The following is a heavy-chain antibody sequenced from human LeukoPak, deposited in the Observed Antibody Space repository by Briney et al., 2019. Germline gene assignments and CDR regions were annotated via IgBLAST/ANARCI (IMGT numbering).Heavy chain of an antibody. CDR2: ITSSGSTV. CDR3: ARDIDSSGLDAFDI. D-gene: IGHD3-22*01. V-gene: IGHV3-48*03. CDR1: GFTFNSYE. Sequence: EGSLRLSCAASGFTFNSYEMNWVRQAPGKGLEWVSYITSSGSTVYYADSVKGRFTISRDNAKKSLYLQMNRLRAEDTAVYYSARDIDSSGLDAFDIWGQGTMVTVSS. J-gene: IGHJ3*02.